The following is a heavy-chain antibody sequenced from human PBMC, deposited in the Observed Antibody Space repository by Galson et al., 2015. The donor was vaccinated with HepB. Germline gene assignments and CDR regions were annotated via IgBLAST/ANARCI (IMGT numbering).Heavy chain of an antibody. CDR3: ARGQYYYDSLNIGYFDY. D-gene: IGHD3-22*01. CDR1: GFTFSSYA. J-gene: IGHJ4*02. Sequence: SLRLSCAASGFTFSSYAMHWVRQAPGKGLEWVAVISYDGSNKYYADSVKGRFTISRDNSKNTLYLQMNSLRAEDTAVYYCARGQYYYDSLNIGYFDYWGQGTLVTVSS. CDR2: ISYDGSNK. V-gene: IGHV3-30-3*01.